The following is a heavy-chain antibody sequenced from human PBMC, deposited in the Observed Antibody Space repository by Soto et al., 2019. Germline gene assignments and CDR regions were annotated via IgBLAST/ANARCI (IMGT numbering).Heavy chain of an antibody. CDR2: NIPIFGTA. Sequence: QVQLVQSGAEVKKPGSSVKVSCKASGGTFSSYAISWVRQAPGQGLEWMGGNIPIFGTANYAQKFQGRVTITADESTSTAYMELSSLRSEDTAVYYCARPRNGGYASPYYFDYWGQGTLVTVSS. J-gene: IGHJ4*02. D-gene: IGHD5-12*01. CDR3: ARPRNGGYASPYYFDY. CDR1: GGTFSSYA. V-gene: IGHV1-69*12.